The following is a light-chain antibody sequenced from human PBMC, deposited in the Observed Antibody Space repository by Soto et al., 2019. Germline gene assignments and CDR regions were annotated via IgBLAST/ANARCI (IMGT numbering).Light chain of an antibody. CDR2: DAS. CDR1: QSVRTN. V-gene: IGKV3-15*01. Sequence: EIVMTQSPATLSVSPGERATLSCRASQSVRTNLAWYQQKTGQAPRLLISDASTRATGIPARFSGSGFGTEFTLTISGLQSEDFAVYYCKQYHDWSPFTFGGGTKVEVK. CDR3: KQYHDWSPFT. J-gene: IGKJ4*02.